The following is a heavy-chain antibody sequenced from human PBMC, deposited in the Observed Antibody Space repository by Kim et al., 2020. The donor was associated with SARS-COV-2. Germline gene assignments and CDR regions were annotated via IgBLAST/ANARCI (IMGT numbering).Heavy chain of an antibody. J-gene: IGHJ4*02. D-gene: IGHD2-2*01. Sequence: ASVKVSCKASSYTFTSYGISWVRQAPGQGLEWMGWISAYNGNTNYAQKLQGRVTMTTDTSTSTAYMELRSLRSDDTAVYYCARSAYYCSSTSCYGDQYYFDYWGQGTLVTVSS. CDR1: SYTFTSYG. CDR2: ISAYNGNT. V-gene: IGHV1-18*04. CDR3: ARSAYYCSSTSCYGDQYYFDY.